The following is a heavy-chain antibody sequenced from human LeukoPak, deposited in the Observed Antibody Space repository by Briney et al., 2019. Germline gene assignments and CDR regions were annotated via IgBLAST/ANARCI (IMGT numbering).Heavy chain of an antibody. CDR1: GGAISSYY. Sequence: NSSETLSLTCTVSGGAISSYYWSWIRHPPGKGLEWIGYIYYSGSTNYNPSLKSRVTISVDTSKNQFSLKLSSVTAADTAVYYCAKYSSGRLDYWGQGTLVTVSS. J-gene: IGHJ4*02. V-gene: IGHV4-59*08. D-gene: IGHD6-19*01. CDR3: AKYSSGRLDY. CDR2: IYYSGST.